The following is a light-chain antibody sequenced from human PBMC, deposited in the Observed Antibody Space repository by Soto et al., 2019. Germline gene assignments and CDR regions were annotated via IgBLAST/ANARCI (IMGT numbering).Light chain of an antibody. J-gene: IGLJ3*02. Sequence: QSALTQPASVSGSPGQSITISCTGTSSDVGSYNYVSWYQQHPGKAPKLMIYEVSNRPSGVSNRFSGSKSGNTASLTISVLQAEDEANCYCSSYTSISTRVFGGGTKLTVL. CDR2: EVS. CDR3: SSYTSISTRV. V-gene: IGLV2-14*01. CDR1: SSDVGSYNY.